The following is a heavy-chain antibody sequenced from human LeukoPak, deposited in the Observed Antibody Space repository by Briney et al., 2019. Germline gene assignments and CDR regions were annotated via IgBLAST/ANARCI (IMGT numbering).Heavy chain of an antibody. CDR3: TRDEAAATN. CDR2: IRQDGSEK. CDR1: GFTFSNYW. V-gene: IGHV3-7*01. Sequence: GGSLRLSCAASGFTFSNYWMSWVRQAPGKGLEWVANIRQDGSEKYYVDSMRGRFTISRDNAKSSLYLQMNSLRAEDTGVYYCTRDEAAATNWGQGTLVTVSS. D-gene: IGHD6-13*01. J-gene: IGHJ4*02.